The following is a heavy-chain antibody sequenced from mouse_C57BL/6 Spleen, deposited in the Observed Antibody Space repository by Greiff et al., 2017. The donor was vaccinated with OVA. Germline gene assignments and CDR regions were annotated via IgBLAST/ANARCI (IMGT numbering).Heavy chain of an antibody. CDR3: ARDGSSPDD. V-gene: IGHV1-59*01. D-gene: IGHD1-1*01. J-gene: IGHJ2*01. CDR2: IDPSDSYT. Sequence: QVQLQQPGAELVRPGTSVKLSCKASGYTFTSYWMHWVKQRPGQGLEWIGVIDPSDSYTNYNQKFKGKATLTVDTSSSTAYMQLSSLTSADSAVYYCARDGSSPDDWGQGTTLTVSS. CDR1: GYTFTSYW.